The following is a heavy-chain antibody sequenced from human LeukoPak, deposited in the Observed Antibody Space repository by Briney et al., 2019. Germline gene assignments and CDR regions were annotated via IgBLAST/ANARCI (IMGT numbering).Heavy chain of an antibody. CDR1: GYTFTGHY. D-gene: IGHD2-15*01. Sequence: ASVKVSCKASGYTFTGHYMHWVRQAPGQGLEWMGRINPNSGGTNYAQKFQGRVTMTRDTSISTAYMELSRLRSDDTAVYYCARICSGGSCSSFDYWGQGTLVTVSS. CDR3: ARICSGGSCSSFDY. CDR2: INPNSGGT. J-gene: IGHJ4*02. V-gene: IGHV1-2*06.